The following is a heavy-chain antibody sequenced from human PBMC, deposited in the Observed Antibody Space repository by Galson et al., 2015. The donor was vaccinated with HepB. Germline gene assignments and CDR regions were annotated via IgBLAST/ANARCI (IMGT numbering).Heavy chain of an antibody. CDR2: INTNTGNP. Sequence: SVKVSCKASGYTFTSYAMNWVRQAPGQGLEWMGWINTNTGNPTYAQGFTGRFVFSLDTSVSTAYLQISSLKAEDTAVYYCASGYYDILTLKGYYYYGMDVWGQGTTVTVSS. J-gene: IGHJ6*02. V-gene: IGHV7-4-1*02. CDR3: ASGYYDILTLKGYYYYGMDV. CDR1: GYTFTSYA. D-gene: IGHD3-9*01.